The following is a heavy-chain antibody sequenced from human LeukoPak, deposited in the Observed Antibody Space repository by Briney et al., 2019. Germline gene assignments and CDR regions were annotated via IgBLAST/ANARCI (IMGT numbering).Heavy chain of an antibody. CDR3: AREGGLRITGTTAHGMDV. CDR1: GFTFSSYD. CDR2: IGTAGDT. J-gene: IGHJ6*02. D-gene: IGHD1-7*01. Sequence: PGGSLRLSCAASGFTFSSYDMHWVRQATGKGLEWVSAIGTAGDTYYPGSVKGRFTIPRENAKNSLYLQMNSLRAGDTAVYYCAREGGLRITGTTAHGMDVWGQGTTVTVSS. V-gene: IGHV3-13*01.